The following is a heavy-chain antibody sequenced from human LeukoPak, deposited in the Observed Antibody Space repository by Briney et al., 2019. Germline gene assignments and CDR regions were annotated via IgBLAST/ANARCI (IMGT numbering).Heavy chain of an antibody. D-gene: IGHD6-13*01. CDR3: VGAAGTGGFDY. Sequence: SQTLSLTCTVSGGSISSGSYYWSWIRQPAGKGLEWIGRIYTSGSTNYNPSLKSRVTISVDTSKNQFSLKLSSVTAADTAVYYCVGAAGTGGFDYWGQGTLVTVSS. CDR2: IYTSGST. J-gene: IGHJ4*02. V-gene: IGHV4-61*02. CDR1: GGSISSGSYY.